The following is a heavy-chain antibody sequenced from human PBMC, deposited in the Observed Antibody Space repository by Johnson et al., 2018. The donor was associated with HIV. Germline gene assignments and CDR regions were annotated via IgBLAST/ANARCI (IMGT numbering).Heavy chain of an antibody. Sequence: EVQLVESGGGVVQPGRSLRLSCAASGFTFSSYAMHWVRQAPGKGLEWVSVIYSGDTTYYAGSVKGRFTISRDNSKNTLYLQMNSLRVDDTAIYYCAGRSSAWYEDAFDIWGQGTMVTVSS. D-gene: IGHD6-19*01. CDR3: AGRSSAWYEDAFDI. CDR1: GFTFSSYA. J-gene: IGHJ3*02. V-gene: IGHV3-66*01. CDR2: IYSGDTT.